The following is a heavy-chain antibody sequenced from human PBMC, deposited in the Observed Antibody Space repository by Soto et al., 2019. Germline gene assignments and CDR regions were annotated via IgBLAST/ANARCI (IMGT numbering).Heavy chain of an antibody. Sequence: GESLKISCKGSGYSFTTNWIGWVRQMPGKVLEWMGIIYPGDSDTRYSPSSQGRVTISADKSITTAYLHWSNLKASDTAIYYCARHFSPDSPEYSYYGMDVWGQGXTVTVYS. D-gene: IGHD3-3*01. CDR3: ARHFSPDSPEYSYYGMDV. CDR2: IYPGDSDT. J-gene: IGHJ6*02. V-gene: IGHV5-51*01. CDR1: GYSFTTNW.